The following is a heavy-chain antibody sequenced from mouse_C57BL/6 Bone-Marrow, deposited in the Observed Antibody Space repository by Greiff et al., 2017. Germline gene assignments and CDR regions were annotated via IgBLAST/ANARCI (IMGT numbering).Heavy chain of an antibody. CDR2: IDPSDSYT. J-gene: IGHJ2*01. V-gene: IGHV1-69*01. D-gene: IGHD2-1*01. Sequence: QVQLQQPGAELVMPGASVKLSCKASGYTFTSYWMHWVKQRPGQGLEWIGEIDPSDSYTNYNQKFKGKSTLTVDKSSSTAYMQLSSLTSEGSAVYYCARGFYYGNFLFDYWGQGTTLTVSS. CDR1: GYTFTSYW. CDR3: ARGFYYGNFLFDY.